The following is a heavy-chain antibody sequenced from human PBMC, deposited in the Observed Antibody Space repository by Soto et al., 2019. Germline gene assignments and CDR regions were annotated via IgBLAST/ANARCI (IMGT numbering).Heavy chain of an antibody. V-gene: IGHV1-3*01. Sequence: QRLEWMGWINAGNGNTKYSQKFQGRFTITRDTSASTDYMELSSLRSEDTAVYYCARNFFFQAEDGIRYKVQVSAFLLNRSSDL. D-gene: IGHD3-9*01. CDR2: INAGNGNT. CDR3: ARNFFFQAEDGIRYKVQVSAFLLNRSSDL. J-gene: IGHJ2*01.